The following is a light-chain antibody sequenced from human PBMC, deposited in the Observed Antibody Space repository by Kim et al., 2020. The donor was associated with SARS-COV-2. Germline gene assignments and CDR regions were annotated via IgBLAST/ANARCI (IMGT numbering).Light chain of an antibody. V-gene: IGLV2-23*02. J-gene: IGLJ3*02. Sequence: PGQSITSSCTGTSSDVGSYNLVSWYQQHPGKAPKLMIYEVSKRPSGVSNRFSGSKSGNTASLTISGLQAEDEADYYCCSYAGSPWVFGGGTQLTV. CDR2: EVS. CDR3: CSYAGSPWV. CDR1: SSDVGSYNL.